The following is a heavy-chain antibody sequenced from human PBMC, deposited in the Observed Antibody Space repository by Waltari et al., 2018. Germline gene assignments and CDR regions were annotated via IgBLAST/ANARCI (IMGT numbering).Heavy chain of an antibody. J-gene: IGHJ4*02. CDR2: ISTDGSNI. V-gene: IGHV3-74*01. D-gene: IGHD5-18*01. Sequence: EVQLMESGGGLVQPGGSLRLSCAASGFTFSSYWMHWVRQAPGEGLVWGSGISTDGSNIGDADSVKGRFTISRDNAKNTVYLQMNSLRAEDTAVYYCARGSGYYYFDYWGQGTLITVSS. CDR3: ARGSGYYYFDY. CDR1: GFTFSSYW.